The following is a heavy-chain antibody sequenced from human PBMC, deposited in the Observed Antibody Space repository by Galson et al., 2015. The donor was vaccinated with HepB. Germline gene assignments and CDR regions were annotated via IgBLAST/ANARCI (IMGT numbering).Heavy chain of an antibody. CDR3: ARGLGSSSDY. V-gene: IGHV3-53*01. J-gene: IGHJ4*02. CDR1: GFTVSTYY. D-gene: IGHD6-6*01. Sequence: SLRLSCAASGFTVSTYYMSWVRQAPGKGLEWVSVIYTGGGTYYADSVRGRFTISRDTSKNTLYLQMNSLRADDTAVYYCARGLGSSSDYWGQGTLVTVS. CDR2: IYTGGGT.